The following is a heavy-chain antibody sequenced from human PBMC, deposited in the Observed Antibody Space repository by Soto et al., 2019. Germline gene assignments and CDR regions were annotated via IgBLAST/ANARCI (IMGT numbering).Heavy chain of an antibody. CDR2: IYYSGST. CDR1: GGSISSYY. J-gene: IGHJ6*03. Sequence: AETLSLTCTVSGGSISSYYWSWIRQPPGKGLEWIGYIYYSGSTNYNPSLKSRVTISVDTSKNQFSLKLSSVTAADTAVYYCARQRRVVAATRGYYYYYMDVWGKGTTVTVSS. CDR3: ARQRRVVAATRGYYYYYMDV. V-gene: IGHV4-59*08. D-gene: IGHD2-15*01.